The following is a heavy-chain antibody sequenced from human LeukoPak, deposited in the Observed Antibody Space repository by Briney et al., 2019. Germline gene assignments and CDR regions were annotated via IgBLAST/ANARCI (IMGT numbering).Heavy chain of an antibody. Sequence: PSETLSLTCSVSGGSISRYYWSWIRQPPGKGLEWIGYIYTSESTNYNPSLKSRVTISVDTSKNQFSLKLSSVTAADTAVFYCARLFTRAWEYRYGMDVWGQGTAVTVSS. J-gene: IGHJ6*02. D-gene: IGHD1-26*01. V-gene: IGHV4-4*09. CDR3: ARLFTRAWEYRYGMDV. CDR1: GGSISRYY. CDR2: IYTSEST.